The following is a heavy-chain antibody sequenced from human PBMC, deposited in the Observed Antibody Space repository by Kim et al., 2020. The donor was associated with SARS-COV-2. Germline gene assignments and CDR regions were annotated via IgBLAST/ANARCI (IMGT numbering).Heavy chain of an antibody. V-gene: IGHV3-23*01. Sequence: GGSLRLSCAASGFTFSSYAMNWVRQAPGKGLEWVSSVSGSGGSTYYADSVKDRFTISRDNSKNTLYLQLYSLRAEDAAVYYCARDRSGWYYFDYWGQGTLGTVSS. J-gene: IGHJ4*02. CDR2: VSGSGGST. D-gene: IGHD6-19*01. CDR3: ARDRSGWYYFDY. CDR1: GFTFSSYA.